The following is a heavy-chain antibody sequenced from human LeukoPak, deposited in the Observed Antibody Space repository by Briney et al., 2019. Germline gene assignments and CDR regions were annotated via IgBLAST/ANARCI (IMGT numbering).Heavy chain of an antibody. CDR1: GFTFDDYG. CDR2: INWNGGST. V-gene: IGHV3-20*04. D-gene: IGHD6-13*01. Sequence: GGSLRLSCAASGFTFDDYGMSWVRQAPGKGLEWVSGINWNGGSTGYADSVKGRFTISGDNAKNSLYLQMNSLRAEDTALYYCARDRGSSWFGHYYYMDVWGKGTTVTVSS. J-gene: IGHJ6*03. CDR3: ARDRGSSWFGHYYYMDV.